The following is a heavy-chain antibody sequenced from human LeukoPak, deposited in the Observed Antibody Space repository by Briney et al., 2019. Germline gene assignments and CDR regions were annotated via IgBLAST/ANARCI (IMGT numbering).Heavy chain of an antibody. J-gene: IGHJ4*02. CDR3: AIDTKVVVVTAIRY. V-gene: IGHV3-23*01. Sequence: GGSLRLSCTASGITFSSYAMGWVRQAPGKGLEWVSGISGSGGSTYYADSVKGQFTISRDNSKNTLYLRMNSLRAEDTAVYYCAIDTKVVVVTAIRYWGQGTLVTVSS. CDR2: ISGSGGST. D-gene: IGHD2-21*02. CDR1: GITFSSYA.